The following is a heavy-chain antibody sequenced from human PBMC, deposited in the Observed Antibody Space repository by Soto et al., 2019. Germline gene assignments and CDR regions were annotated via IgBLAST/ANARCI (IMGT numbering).Heavy chain of an antibody. CDR1: GGSISSSSYF. V-gene: IGHV4-39*01. CDR3: ATYYDSSGPTYDY. Sequence: ETLSLTCAVSGGSISSSSYFWGWIRQSPGKGLEWIGSLYYTGTTYYNPSLESRVTISVGSSKNQFSLKLSSVTAADTAVYYCATYYDSSGPTYDYWGQGTLVTVSS. D-gene: IGHD3-22*01. CDR2: LYYTGTT. J-gene: IGHJ4*02.